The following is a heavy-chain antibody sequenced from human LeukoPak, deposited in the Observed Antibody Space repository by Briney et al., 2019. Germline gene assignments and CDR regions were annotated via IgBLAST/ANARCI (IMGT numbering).Heavy chain of an antibody. J-gene: IGHJ6*02. CDR1: GFTFSSYG. CDR2: ISYDGSNK. CDR3: ARDCSSTSCYRHYYYYYYGMDV. D-gene: IGHD2-2*01. Sequence: GRSLRLSCAASGFTFSSYGMHWVRQAPGKGLEWVAVISYDGSNKYYADSVKGRFTISRDNSKNTLYLQMNSLRAGDTAVYYCARDCSSTSCYRHYYYYYYGMDVWGQGTTVTVSS. V-gene: IGHV3-30*03.